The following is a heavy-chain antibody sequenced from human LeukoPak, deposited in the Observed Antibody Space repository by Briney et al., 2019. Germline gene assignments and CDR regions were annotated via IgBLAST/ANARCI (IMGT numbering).Heavy chain of an antibody. V-gene: IGHV3-66*01. D-gene: IGHD2-21*02. CDR1: GFTVSGNY. J-gene: IGHJ2*01. Sequence: PGGSLRLSCAASGFTVSGNYITWVRQAPGKGLEWVSVIYSGGSTYYADSMKGRFTVSRDNSKNTLDLQMNSLRAEDTAVYYCARGVVVTRGWYFDLWGRGTLVTVSS. CDR3: ARGVVVTRGWYFDL. CDR2: IYSGGST.